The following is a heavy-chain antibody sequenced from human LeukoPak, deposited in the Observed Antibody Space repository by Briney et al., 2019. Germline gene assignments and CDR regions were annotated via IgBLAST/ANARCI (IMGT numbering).Heavy chain of an antibody. CDR3: AREALWWPQQAGNPAYYFDY. V-gene: IGHV3-30-3*01. CDR2: ISYDGSNK. J-gene: IGHJ4*02. Sequence: PGRSLRLSCAASGFTFSSYAMHWVRQAPGKGLEWVAVISYDGSNKYYADSVKGRFTISRDNSKNTLYLQMNNLRAEDTAVYYCAREALWWPQQAGNPAYYFDYWGQGTLVTVSS. CDR1: GFTFSSYA. D-gene: IGHD6-13*01.